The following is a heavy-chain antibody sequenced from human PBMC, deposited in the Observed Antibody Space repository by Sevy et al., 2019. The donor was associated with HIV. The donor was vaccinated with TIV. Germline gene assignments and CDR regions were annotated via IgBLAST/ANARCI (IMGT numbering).Heavy chain of an antibody. D-gene: IGHD2-21*02. J-gene: IGHJ5*02. CDR3: VRELGGCGGACYPA. CDR2: IKQTGNEI. Sequence: GGSLRLSCAASGFTFSNYWMGWVRQAPGKGLEWVANIKQTGNEIHYVDSVKGRFTISRDNARNSLNLQMNGLRDEDTAVYYCVRELGGCGGACYPACGQGTLVTVSS. V-gene: IGHV3-7*01. CDR1: GFTFSNYW.